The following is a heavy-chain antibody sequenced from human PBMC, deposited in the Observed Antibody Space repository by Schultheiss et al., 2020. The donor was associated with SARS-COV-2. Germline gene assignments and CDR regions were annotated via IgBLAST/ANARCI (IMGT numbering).Heavy chain of an antibody. V-gene: IGHV4-39*07. J-gene: IGHJ5*02. CDR3: AREGYSYGYMLNWFDP. Sequence: GSLRLSCTVSGGSISSSSYYWGWIRQPPGKGLEWIGSIYYSGSTYYNPSLKSRATISVDTTKNQFSLRLSSVTAADTAVYYCAREGYSYGYMLNWFDPWGQGTLVTVSS. CDR1: GGSISSSSYY. D-gene: IGHD5-18*01. CDR2: IYYSGST.